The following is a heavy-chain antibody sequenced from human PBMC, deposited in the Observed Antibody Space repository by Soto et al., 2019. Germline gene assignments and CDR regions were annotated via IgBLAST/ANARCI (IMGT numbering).Heavy chain of an antibody. D-gene: IGHD3-10*01. CDR1: GFTFNSYA. Sequence: EVQRLESGGGLVQPGGSLRLSCGGSGFTFNSYAMNWVRQAPGKGLECVSAISGSGGTTYYANSVQGRFTISRDQSKDTLYLQMNSLRAEDTAIYYCAKDRHDGSGTYSYSYLDYWGQGTLVTVSS. CDR2: ISGSGGTT. J-gene: IGHJ4*02. CDR3: AKDRHDGSGTYSYSYLDY. V-gene: IGHV3-23*01.